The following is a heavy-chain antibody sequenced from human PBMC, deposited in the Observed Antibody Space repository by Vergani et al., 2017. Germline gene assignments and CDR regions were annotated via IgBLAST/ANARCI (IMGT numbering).Heavy chain of an antibody. CDR2: INIGGRT. CDR1: SFSVSSHY. V-gene: IGHV3-66*02. J-gene: IGHJ3*02. Sequence: LVESGGGLVQPGGSLRLSCAASSFSVSSHYMTWVRQAPGKGLEWVSTINIGGRTSYADSVKGRLTLTRDDSKNTLHLQMNSLRPEGTAVYYCARGMTTETTDLDGFDIWGQGTMVSVSS. CDR3: ARGMTTETTDLDGFDI. D-gene: IGHD4-17*01.